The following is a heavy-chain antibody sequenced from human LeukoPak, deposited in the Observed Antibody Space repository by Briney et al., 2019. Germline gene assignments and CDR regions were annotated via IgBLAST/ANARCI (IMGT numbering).Heavy chain of an antibody. CDR2: ISSSSSYI. CDR1: GFTFGSYS. V-gene: IGHV3-21*01. J-gene: IGHJ4*02. D-gene: IGHD3-22*01. Sequence: GGSLRLSCAASGFTFGSYSMNWVRQAPGKGLEWVSSISSSSSYIYYADSVKGRFTISRDNAKNSLYLQMNSLRAEDTAVYYCARYYDSSGYYDYWGQGTLVTVSS. CDR3: ARYYDSSGYYDY.